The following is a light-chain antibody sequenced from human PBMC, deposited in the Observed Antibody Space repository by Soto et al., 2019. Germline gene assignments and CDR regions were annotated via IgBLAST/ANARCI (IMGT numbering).Light chain of an antibody. V-gene: IGKV1-5*03. Sequence: DIQMTQSPSTLSASVGDRVTITCRASQSISSWLAWYQQKPGKAPKLLIYKASSLDSGVPSRFSGSGSGTEFTLTISSLQPDDFATYYCQQYNSPLLTCGGGTKVEIK. CDR3: QQYNSPLLT. J-gene: IGKJ4*01. CDR1: QSISSW. CDR2: KAS.